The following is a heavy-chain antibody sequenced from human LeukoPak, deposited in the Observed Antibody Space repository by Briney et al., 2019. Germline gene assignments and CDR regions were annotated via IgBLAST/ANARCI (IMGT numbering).Heavy chain of an antibody. CDR2: ISWRSSDI. J-gene: IGHJ1*01. CDR1: GFTLSSYN. CDR3: VRDGAVVTSGSYPWRYFQH. Sequence: GGSLRLSCVASGFTLSSYNMKWVRQAPGKRLEWVSSISWRSSDIEYADSVKGRFTISRDIDKKSLYLQMNSLRVEDTAVYYCVRDGAVVTSGSYPWRYFQHWGQGTLVTVSS. V-gene: IGHV3-21*01. D-gene: IGHD3-10*01.